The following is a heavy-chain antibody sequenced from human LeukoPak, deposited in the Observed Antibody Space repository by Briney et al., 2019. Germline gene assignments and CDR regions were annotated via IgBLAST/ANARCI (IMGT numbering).Heavy chain of an antibody. J-gene: IGHJ2*01. Sequence: ASVKVSCKASGYAFTGYYMHWVRHAPGQGLEWTGRINPNSGGTNYAQKFQGRVTMTRDTSISTAYMELSWLRSDDTAVYYCARDLPVGYYYDSSGYYPYWYFDLWGRGTLVTVSS. D-gene: IGHD3-22*01. CDR1: GYAFTGYY. CDR2: INPNSGGT. CDR3: ARDLPVGYYYDSSGYYPYWYFDL. V-gene: IGHV1-2*06.